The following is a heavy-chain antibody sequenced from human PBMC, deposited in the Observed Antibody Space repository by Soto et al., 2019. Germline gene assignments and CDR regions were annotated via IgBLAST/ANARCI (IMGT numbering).Heavy chain of an antibody. CDR1: GYTFTSYA. J-gene: IGHJ6*02. Sequence: GASVKVSCKASGYTFTSYAMHWVRQAPGQRLEWMGWINAGNGNTKYSQKFQGRVTITRDTSASTAYMELSSLRSEDTAVYYCASSHLNYYYYYGMDVWGQGTKVTAP. V-gene: IGHV1-3*01. D-gene: IGHD3-3*02. CDR3: ASSHLNYYYYYGMDV. CDR2: INAGNGNT.